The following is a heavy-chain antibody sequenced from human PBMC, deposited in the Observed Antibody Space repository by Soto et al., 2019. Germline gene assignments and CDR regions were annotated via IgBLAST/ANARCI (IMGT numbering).Heavy chain of an antibody. CDR1: GFTFGDYA. Sequence: GGSLRLSCTASGFTFGDYAMSWFHQAPGKGLEWVGFIRSKAYGGTTEYAASVKGRFTISRDDSKSIAYLQMNSLKTEDTAVYYCTRAGDYDFWSGYFPPLDYWGQGTLVTVSS. D-gene: IGHD3-3*01. CDR3: TRAGDYDFWSGYFPPLDY. CDR2: IRSKAYGGTT. V-gene: IGHV3-49*03. J-gene: IGHJ4*02.